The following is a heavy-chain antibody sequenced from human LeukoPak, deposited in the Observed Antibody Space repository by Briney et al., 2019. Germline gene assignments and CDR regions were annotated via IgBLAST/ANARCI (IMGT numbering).Heavy chain of an antibody. CDR2: ISWDGGST. V-gene: IGHV3-43*01. D-gene: IGHD3-22*01. CDR3: AKGLADYYDSSGYYLPDY. CDR1: GFTFDDYT. J-gene: IGHJ4*02. Sequence: GGSLRLSCAASGFTFDDYTMHWVRQAPGKGLEWVPLISWDGGSTYYADSVKGRFTISRDNSKNSLYLQMNSLRTEDTALYYCAKGLADYYDSSGYYLPDYWGQGTLVTVSS.